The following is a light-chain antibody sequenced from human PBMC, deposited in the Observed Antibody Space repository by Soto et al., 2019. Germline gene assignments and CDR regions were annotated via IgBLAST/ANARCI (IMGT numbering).Light chain of an antibody. CDR2: DAS. CDR3: QQRSTWPPT. J-gene: IGKJ4*02. Sequence: EIVLTQSPATLSLSPGERATLSCRASQSVSSYLAWYQQKPGQAPRLLIYDASNRATGIPARFSGSGSGTDFTLTISSLEPEDFAVYYCQQRSTWPPTFGRGTKVEIK. CDR1: QSVSSY. V-gene: IGKV3-11*01.